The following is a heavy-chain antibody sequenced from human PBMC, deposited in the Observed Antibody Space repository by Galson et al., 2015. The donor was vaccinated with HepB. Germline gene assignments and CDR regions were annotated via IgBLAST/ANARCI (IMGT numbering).Heavy chain of an antibody. CDR3: ARELLGGYSYGYFDY. CDR2: ISYDGSNK. D-gene: IGHD5-18*01. V-gene: IGHV3-30-3*01. J-gene: IGHJ4*02. CDR1: GFTFSSYA. Sequence: SLRLSCAASGFTFSSYAMHWVRQAPGKGLEWVAVISYDGSNKYYADSVKGRFTISRDNSKNTLSLQMSSLRAEDTAIYYCARELLGGYSYGYFDYWGQGTLATVSS.